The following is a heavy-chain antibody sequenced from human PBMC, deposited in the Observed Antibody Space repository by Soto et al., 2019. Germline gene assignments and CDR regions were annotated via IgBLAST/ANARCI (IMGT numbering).Heavy chain of an antibody. CDR2: IYYSGST. D-gene: IGHD3-3*01. J-gene: IGHJ4*02. CDR1: GGSISSSSYY. V-gene: IGHV4-39*01. CDR3: ARPTGVFGVDYFHY. Sequence: QLQLQESGPGLVKPSETLSLTCTVSGGSISSSSYYWGWIRQPPGKGLEWIGSIYYSGSTYYNPSLKSRVTISVDTSKNQFSLKLSCVTAADTAVYYCARPTGVFGVDYFHYWGQGTLVTVSS.